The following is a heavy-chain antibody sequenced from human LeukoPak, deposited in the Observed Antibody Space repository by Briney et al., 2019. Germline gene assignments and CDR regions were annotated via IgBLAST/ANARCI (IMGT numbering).Heavy chain of an antibody. Sequence: GGSLRLSCAASGFTFSNAWMSWVRQAPGKGLEWVGRIKSKTDGGTTDYAAPVKGRFTISRDDSKNTLHLQMNSLKTEDTAVYYCTTDPAQTHYDFWRGYYTHFDYWGQGTLVTVSS. J-gene: IGHJ4*02. CDR3: TTDPAQTHYDFWRGYYTHFDY. CDR1: GFTFSNAW. D-gene: IGHD3-3*01. V-gene: IGHV3-15*01. CDR2: IKSKTDGGTT.